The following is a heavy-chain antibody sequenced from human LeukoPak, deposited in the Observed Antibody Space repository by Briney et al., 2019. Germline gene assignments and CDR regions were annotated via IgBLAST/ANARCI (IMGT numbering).Heavy chain of an antibody. CDR1: GYTFTGYY. V-gene: IGHV1-2*04. J-gene: IGHJ3*02. Sequence: ASVKVSCKASGYTFTGYYMHWVRQAPGQGLEWMGWINPNSGGTNYAQTFQGWVTMTRDTSISTAYMELSRLRSDDTAVYYCATERDWGYAFDIWGQGTMVTVSS. D-gene: IGHD7-27*01. CDR2: INPNSGGT. CDR3: ATERDWGYAFDI.